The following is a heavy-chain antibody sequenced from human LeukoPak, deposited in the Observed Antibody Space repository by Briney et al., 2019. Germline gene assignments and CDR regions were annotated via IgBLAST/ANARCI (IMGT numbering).Heavy chain of an antibody. CDR3: AKGYYDYVWGSYYFDY. D-gene: IGHD3-16*01. V-gene: IGHV3-23*01. CDR1: GFSFSNYR. Sequence: GGSLRLSCAASGFSFSNYRMSWVRQAPGKGLEWVSGVSASGASTYSEDSVKGRFIISRDNSKNTVFLQMNSLRAEDTAVYYCAKGYYDYVWGSYYFDYWGQGTLVTVSS. J-gene: IGHJ4*02. CDR2: VSASGAST.